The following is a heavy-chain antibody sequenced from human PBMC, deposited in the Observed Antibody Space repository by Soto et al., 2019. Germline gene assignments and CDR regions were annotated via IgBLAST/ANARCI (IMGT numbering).Heavy chain of an antibody. J-gene: IGHJ4*02. CDR1: GYGFTNYG. Sequence: QVHLVKSGAEVKKPGASVKVSCKGSGYGFTNYGITWVRQAPGQGLEWMAWISAHNGNTNYAQKLQGRVTVTRDTSTSTAYMALRSLRSDDTAVYYCARGRYGDYWGQGALVTVSS. CDR2: ISAHNGNT. CDR3: ARGRYGDY. V-gene: IGHV1-18*01. D-gene: IGHD1-1*01.